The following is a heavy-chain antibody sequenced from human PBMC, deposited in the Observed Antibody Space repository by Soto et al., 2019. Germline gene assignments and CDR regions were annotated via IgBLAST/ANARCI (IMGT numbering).Heavy chain of an antibody. CDR1: GGSVSSGSYY. CDR2: IYYSGST. J-gene: IGHJ5*02. V-gene: IGHV4-61*01. CDR3: ARAPGYCSGGSCYSRRNWFDP. Sequence: NPSETLSLTCTVSGGSVSSGSYYWSWIRQPPGKGLEWIGYIYYSGSTNYNPSLKGRVTISVDTSKNQFSLKLSSVTAADTAVYYCARAPGYCSGGSCYSRRNWFDPWGQGTLVTVSS. D-gene: IGHD2-15*01.